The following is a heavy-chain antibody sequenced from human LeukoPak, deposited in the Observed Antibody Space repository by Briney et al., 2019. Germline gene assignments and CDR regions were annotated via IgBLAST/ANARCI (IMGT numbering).Heavy chain of an antibody. CDR1: GYTFTGYY. J-gene: IGHJ4*02. CDR3: AREMGCSSTSCYFSFDY. Sequence: ASVKVSCKASGYTFTGYYMHWVRQAPGQGLEWMGWINPNSGGTNYAQKFQGRVTMTRDTSISTAYMELSRLRSDDTAVYYCAREMGCSSTSCYFSFDYWGQGTLVTVSS. V-gene: IGHV1-2*02. D-gene: IGHD2-2*01. CDR2: INPNSGGT.